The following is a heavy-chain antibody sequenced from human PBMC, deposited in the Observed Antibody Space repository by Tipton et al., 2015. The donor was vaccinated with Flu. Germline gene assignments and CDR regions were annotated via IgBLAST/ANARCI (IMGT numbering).Heavy chain of an antibody. CDR2: ISSSGSTI. CDR3: ATDVRFGIFDY. Sequence: SLRLSCAASGFTFSDYYMSWIRQAPGKGLEWVSYISSSGSTIYYADSVKGRFTISRDNAKNSLYLQMNSLRAEDTAVYYCATDVRFGIFDYWGQGNLVTVSS. J-gene: IGHJ4*02. V-gene: IGHV3-11*04. CDR1: GFTFSDYY. D-gene: IGHD3-10*01.